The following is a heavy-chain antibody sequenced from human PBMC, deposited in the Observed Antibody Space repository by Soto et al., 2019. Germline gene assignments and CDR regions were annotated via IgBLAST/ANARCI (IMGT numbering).Heavy chain of an antibody. J-gene: IGHJ4*02. V-gene: IGHV1-69*08. CDR1: GGTFSSYT. Sequence: QVQLVQSGAEVKKPGSSVKVSCKASGGTFSSYTISWVRQAPGQGLEWMGRIIPILGIANYAQKFQGRVTSTADKSTSTAYMGLSSLRSEDTAVYYCARDPSAYDLPAYWGQGTLVTVSS. CDR2: IIPILGIA. CDR3: ARDPSAYDLPAY. D-gene: IGHD5-12*01.